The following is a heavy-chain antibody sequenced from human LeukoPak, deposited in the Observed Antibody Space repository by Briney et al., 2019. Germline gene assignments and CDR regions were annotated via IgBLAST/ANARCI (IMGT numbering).Heavy chain of an antibody. Sequence: SETLSLTCAVYGGSFSGYYWSWIRQPPGKGLEWIGNIYHSGITYYNHFNSSLKSRVTISIDTSKNQFSLKLSSVTAADTAVYYCARVWSSGWSVTQFDYWGQGTLVTVSS. CDR3: ARVWSSGWSVTQFDY. J-gene: IGHJ4*02. D-gene: IGHD6-19*01. V-gene: IGHV4-34*01. CDR1: GGSFSGYY. CDR2: IYHSGIT.